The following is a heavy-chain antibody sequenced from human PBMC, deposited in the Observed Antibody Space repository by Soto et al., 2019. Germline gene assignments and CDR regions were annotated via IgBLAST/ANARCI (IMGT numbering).Heavy chain of an antibody. Sequence: SETLSLTCTVSGGSISISGYYWVLIRQPPGKGLEWIASIYYSGSTYYNPSLKSRVTIYGDTSKNQLSLKLSSVPAADTAVYYCARELGYCSGGNCYSLNAFDIWGQGTMVTVSS. CDR3: ARELGYCSGGNCYSLNAFDI. CDR2: IYYSGST. CDR1: GGSISISGYY. D-gene: IGHD2-15*01. J-gene: IGHJ3*02. V-gene: IGHV4-39*01.